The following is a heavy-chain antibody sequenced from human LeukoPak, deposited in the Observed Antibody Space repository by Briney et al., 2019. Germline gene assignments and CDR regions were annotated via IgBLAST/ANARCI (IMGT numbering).Heavy chain of an antibody. Sequence: SETLSLTCTVSGCSISSGDYYWSWIRQPPGKGLEWIGYIYYSGSTYYNPSLKSRVTISVDTSKNQFSLKLSSVTAADTAVYYCARVPRALHFDYWGQGTLVTVSS. J-gene: IGHJ4*02. CDR2: IYYSGST. V-gene: IGHV4-30-4*01. CDR1: GCSISSGDYY. CDR3: ARVPRALHFDY.